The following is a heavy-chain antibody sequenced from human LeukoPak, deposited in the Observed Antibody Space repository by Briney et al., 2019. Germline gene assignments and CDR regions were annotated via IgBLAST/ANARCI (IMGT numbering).Heavy chain of an antibody. Sequence: WASVKVSCKASGYTFTSYYMHWVRQAPGQGLEWMGIINPSGGSTSYAQKFQGRVTMTRDMSTSTVYMELSSLRSEDTAVYYCARDVGATSFFVNYYYYMDVWGKGTTVTISS. CDR1: GYTFTSYY. J-gene: IGHJ6*03. V-gene: IGHV1-46*01. CDR2: INPSGGST. D-gene: IGHD1-26*01. CDR3: ARDVGATSFFVNYYYYMDV.